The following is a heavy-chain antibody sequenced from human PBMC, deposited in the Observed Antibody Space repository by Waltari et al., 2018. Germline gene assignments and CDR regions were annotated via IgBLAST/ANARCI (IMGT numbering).Heavy chain of an antibody. D-gene: IGHD3-16*01. V-gene: IGHV4-39*02. Sequence: LQLQESGPGLVKPSESLSLTCSISGGSISGTYYYWGWIRQTPGKALQWIATVYYTGTPFYNPSLKNRVSISVYVSTNHFSLNLNSVTAADTSVYYCATLKGSTTFFGGREIDSFDIWGQGTRVIVSS. CDR1: GGSISGTYYY. J-gene: IGHJ3*02. CDR2: VYYTGTP. CDR3: ATLKGSTTFFGGREIDSFDI.